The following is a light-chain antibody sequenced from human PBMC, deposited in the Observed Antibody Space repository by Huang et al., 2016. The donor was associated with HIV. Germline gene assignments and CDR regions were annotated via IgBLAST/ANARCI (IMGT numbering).Light chain of an antibody. V-gene: IGKV3-15*01. J-gene: IGKJ1*01. CDR3: QQYNNWPTT. CDR1: QSVSTN. CDR2: GVS. Sequence: EVVVTQSPATLSVSPGEGATLSCRTSQSVSTNLAWYRQRPGQAPRLLIFGVSTRATGVPARFSGSGSGTEFTLTITSLQSEDFAVYHCQQYNNWPTTFGQGTKVDI.